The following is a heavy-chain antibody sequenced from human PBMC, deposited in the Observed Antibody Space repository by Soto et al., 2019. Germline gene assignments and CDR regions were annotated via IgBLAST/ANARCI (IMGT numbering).Heavy chain of an antibody. V-gene: IGHV3-30*03. CDR2: ISYDGSNK. J-gene: IGHJ6*02. CDR1: GFTFSSYG. D-gene: IGHD6-19*01. Sequence: QVQLVESGGGVVQPGRSLRLSCAASGFTFSSYGMHWVRQAPGKGLEWVAVISYDGSNKYYADSVKGRFTISRDNSKNTLYLQMNSLRAEDTAVYYCARDWIARNWQWLPIRYYYYGMDVWGQGTTVTVSS. CDR3: ARDWIARNWQWLPIRYYYYGMDV.